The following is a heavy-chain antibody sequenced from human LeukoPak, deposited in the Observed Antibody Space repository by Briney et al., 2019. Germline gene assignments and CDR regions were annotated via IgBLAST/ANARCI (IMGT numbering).Heavy chain of an antibody. V-gene: IGHV5-51*01. J-gene: IGHJ4*02. D-gene: IGHD5-18*01. CDR3: ARPPVYRGYSYGSVDY. CDR1: GYNFPIYW. CDR2: IYPDDSDT. Sequence: GESLKISCQGSGYNFPIYWIGWVRQMPGQGLEWMGIIYPDDSDTRYSPSFQGQVTISAEKSINTAYLQWSSLKASGTAMYYCARPPVYRGYSYGSVDYWGQGTLVTVSS.